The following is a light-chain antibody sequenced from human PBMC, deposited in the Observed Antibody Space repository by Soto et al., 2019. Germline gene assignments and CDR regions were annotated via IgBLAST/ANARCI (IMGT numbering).Light chain of an antibody. CDR3: AAWDDSLDGGV. J-gene: IGLJ1*01. CDR1: SSNIGSNT. Sequence: VLTQPPSASGTPGQRVTISCSGSSSNIGSNTVNWYQQLPGTAPKLLIYSNNQRPSGVPDRFSGSKSGTSASLAISGLQSEDEADYYCAAWDDSLDGGVFGTGTKVTVL. V-gene: IGLV1-44*01. CDR2: SNN.